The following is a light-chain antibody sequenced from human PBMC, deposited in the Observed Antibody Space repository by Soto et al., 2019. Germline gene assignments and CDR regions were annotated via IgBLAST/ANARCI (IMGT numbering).Light chain of an antibody. CDR3: QQYGSSPLT. CDR2: DAS. V-gene: IGKV3-20*01. J-gene: IGKJ4*01. CDR1: QSVRSNY. Sequence: IVLTQSPDTLSLFPGEKATLSRRAIQSVRSNYLAWYQQKPGQAPRFLIYDASSRATGIPDRFSGSGSGTDFTLTISRLEPEDFAVYYCQQYGSSPLTFGGGTKVDIK.